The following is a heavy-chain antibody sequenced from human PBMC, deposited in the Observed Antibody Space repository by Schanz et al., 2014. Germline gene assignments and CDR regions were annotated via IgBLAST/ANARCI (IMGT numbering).Heavy chain of an antibody. CDR3: ARDLAGGGNDV. Sequence: VQLLESGGGLVQPGGSLRLSCAASGFTFSTYAMNWVRQAPGKGLEWVAVISDDGSRRHYADFVTGRFTISRDNSKDTVYLQMNSLRAEDTAVYYCARDLAGGGNDVWGQGTLVTVSS. CDR2: ISDDGSRR. V-gene: IGHV3-30*04. D-gene: IGHD2-15*01. J-gene: IGHJ4*02. CDR1: GFTFSTYA.